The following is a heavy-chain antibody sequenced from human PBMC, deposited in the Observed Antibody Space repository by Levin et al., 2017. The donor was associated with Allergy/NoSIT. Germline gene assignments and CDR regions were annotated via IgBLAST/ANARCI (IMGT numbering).Heavy chain of an antibody. CDR3: AKGTLVLDYFDY. V-gene: IGHV3-23*01. CDR1: GFTFSSYA. CDR2: ISGSGGST. Sequence: GESLKISCAASGFTFSSYAMSWVRQAPGKGLEWVSAISGSGGSTYYADSVKGRFTISRDNSKNTLYLQMNSLRAEDTAVYYCAKGTLVLDYFDYWGQGTLDTVSS. D-gene: IGHD3-10*01. J-gene: IGHJ4*02.